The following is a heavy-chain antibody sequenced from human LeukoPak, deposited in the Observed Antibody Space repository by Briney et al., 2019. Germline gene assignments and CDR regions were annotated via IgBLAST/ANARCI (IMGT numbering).Heavy chain of an antibody. J-gene: IGHJ3*02. Sequence: GGSLRLSCAASGFTVSSNYMSWVRQAPGKGLEWVSVIYSGGSTYYADSVKGRFTISRDNSKNTLYLQMNSLRAEDTAVYYCAKLFYSYGRGDAFDIWGQGTMVTVSS. CDR1: GFTVSSNY. CDR3: AKLFYSYGRGDAFDI. D-gene: IGHD5-18*01. CDR2: IYSGGST. V-gene: IGHV3-66*01.